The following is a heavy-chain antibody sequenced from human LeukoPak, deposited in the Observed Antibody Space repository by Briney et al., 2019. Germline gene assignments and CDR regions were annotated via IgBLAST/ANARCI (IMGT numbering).Heavy chain of an antibody. Sequence: SETLSLTCTVSGGSISSYYWSWIRQPPGKGLEWIGYIYYSGSTNYNPSLKSRVTISVDTSKNQFSLKLSSVTAADTAVYYCARDYGDYVRYYYGMDFWGQGTTVTVSS. CDR1: GGSISSYY. CDR2: IYYSGST. CDR3: ARDYGDYVRYYYGMDF. D-gene: IGHD4-17*01. V-gene: IGHV4-59*01. J-gene: IGHJ6*02.